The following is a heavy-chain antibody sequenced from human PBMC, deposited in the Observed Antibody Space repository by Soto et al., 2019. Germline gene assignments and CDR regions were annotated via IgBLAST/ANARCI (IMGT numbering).Heavy chain of an antibody. J-gene: IGHJ5*02. D-gene: IGHD3-3*01. V-gene: IGHV3-30*18. CDR1: GFTFSSYS. CDR2: ISYDGSNK. CDR3: AKDNGRYDFWGGYYTDWFDP. Sequence: QVQLVESGGGVVQPGRSLRLSCAASGFTFSSYSMHWVRQAPGKGLEWVAVISYDGSNKYYADSVKGRFTISRDNSKNTLYLQMNSLRAEDTAVYYCAKDNGRYDFWGGYYTDWFDPWGQGTLVTVSS.